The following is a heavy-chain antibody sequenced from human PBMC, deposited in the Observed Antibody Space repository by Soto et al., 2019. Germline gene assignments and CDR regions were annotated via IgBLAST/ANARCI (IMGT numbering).Heavy chain of an antibody. CDR2: ISSDATNK. Sequence: QVQLVESGGGVVQPGRSLRLSCAASGFTFRDYAMHWVRQAPGKGLEWVTLISSDATNKYLADSVKGRFTISRDNSKNTLYLQMNSLRVEDTGLYYCARHGMAALKYYSSYLDVWGQGTTVIV. D-gene: IGHD6-6*01. CDR1: GFTFRDYA. V-gene: IGHV3-30-3*01. CDR3: ARHGMAALKYYSSYLDV. J-gene: IGHJ6*02.